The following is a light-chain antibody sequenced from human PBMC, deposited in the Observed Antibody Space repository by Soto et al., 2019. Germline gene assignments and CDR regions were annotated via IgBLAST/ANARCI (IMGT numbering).Light chain of an antibody. Sequence: QSVLTQPPSVSGAPGQRITISCTGSSSNFGAGYDVHWYQQLPGTAPKLLIYANSNRPSGVPDRFSGSKSGTSASLAITGLQAEDEADYYCQSYDSSLSGSLVFGGGTKL. V-gene: IGLV1-40*01. CDR2: ANS. CDR1: SSNFGAGYD. J-gene: IGLJ2*01. CDR3: QSYDSSLSGSLV.